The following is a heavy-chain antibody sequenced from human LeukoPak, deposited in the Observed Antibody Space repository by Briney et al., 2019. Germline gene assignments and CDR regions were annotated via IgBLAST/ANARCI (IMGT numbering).Heavy chain of an antibody. J-gene: IGHJ4*02. Sequence: PSETLSLTCAVYGGSFSGYYWSWIRQPPGKGLEWIGEINHSGRTNYNPSLKRRVTISVDTSTNQFSLKLSSVTAADTAVYYCARGNEDYYDSSGYYYHFDYWGQGTLATVSS. CDR3: ARGNEDYYDSSGYYYHFDY. CDR2: INHSGRT. D-gene: IGHD3-22*01. V-gene: IGHV4-34*01. CDR1: GGSFSGYY.